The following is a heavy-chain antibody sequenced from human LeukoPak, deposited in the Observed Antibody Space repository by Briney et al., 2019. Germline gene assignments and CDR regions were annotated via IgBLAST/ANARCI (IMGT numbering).Heavy chain of an antibody. CDR2: INPNSRGT. J-gene: IGHJ4*02. Sequence: GASVNVSCTASGYTFTVYYMHWVRQAPGQGLEWMGWINPNSRGTNYAQKFQGWVTMTRDTSISTAYMELSRLRSDDTAVYYCARGEDPHSLFLSYYFDYWGQGTLVTVSS. D-gene: IGHD1-26*01. V-gene: IGHV1-2*04. CDR1: GYTFTVYY. CDR3: ARGEDPHSLFLSYYFDY.